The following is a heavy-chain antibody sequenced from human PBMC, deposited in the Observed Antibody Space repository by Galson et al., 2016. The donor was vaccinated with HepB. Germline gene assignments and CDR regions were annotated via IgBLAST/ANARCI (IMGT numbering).Heavy chain of an antibody. CDR1: GYNSGNTYF. CDR3: ARQVGASKVDGFDY. CDR2: IYDSATS. Sequence: SETLSLTCTVSGYNSGNTYFWGWIRQPPGKGLEWIASIYDSATSHHNPSLKSRVTISIDTTKNQFSLKLSSVTAADTAVYYCARQVGASKVDGFDYWGQGVQVTVSS. V-gene: IGHV4-39*01. D-gene: IGHD1-26*01. J-gene: IGHJ4*02.